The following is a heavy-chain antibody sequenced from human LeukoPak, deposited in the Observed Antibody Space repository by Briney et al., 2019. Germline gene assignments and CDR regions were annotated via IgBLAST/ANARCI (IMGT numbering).Heavy chain of an antibody. CDR1: GGSISRHY. J-gene: IGHJ4*02. V-gene: IGHV4-59*08. D-gene: IGHD3-16*01. CDR3: VRGSTLRHYQY. CDR2: IDYSGST. Sequence: SETLSLTCTVSGGSISRHYLNWIRQPPGKGLEWVGYIDYSGSTDYNPSLKSRVTFSVDTSKNQFSLNLSSVTAADTAVYYCVRGSTLRHYQYWGQGTLVTVSS.